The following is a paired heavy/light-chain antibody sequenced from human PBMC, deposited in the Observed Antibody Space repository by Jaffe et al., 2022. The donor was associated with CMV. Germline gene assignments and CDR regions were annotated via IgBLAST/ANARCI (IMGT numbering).Light chain of an antibody. CDR1: QSLVHSDGNTY. V-gene: IGKV2-30*02. CDR3: MQGTHWPPWT. Sequence: DVVMTQSPLSLPVTLGQPASISCRSSQSLVHSDGNTYLNWFQQRPGQSPRRLIYKVSNRDSGVPDRFSGSGSGTDFTLKISRVEAEDVGIYYCMQGTHWPPWTFGQGTKVEIK. J-gene: IGKJ1*01. CDR2: KVS.
Heavy chain of an antibody. V-gene: IGHV3-33*01. J-gene: IGHJ4*02. CDR2: IWYDGSNA. D-gene: IGHD3-22*01. Sequence: VHLVESGGGVVQPGRSLRLSCAASGFPFSSFGMHWIRQAPGKGLEWVAIIWYDGSNAYYADSVKGRFTISRDNFKNTLYLQMNSLRAEDTAIYYCVRGYYDTSAPFEHWGQGTLVTVSS. CDR1: GFPFSSFG. CDR3: VRGYYDTSAPFEH.